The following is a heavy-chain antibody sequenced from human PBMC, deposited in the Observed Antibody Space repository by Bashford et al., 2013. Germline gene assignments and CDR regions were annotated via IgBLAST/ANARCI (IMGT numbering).Heavy chain of an antibody. J-gene: IGHJ6*04. Sequence: GGSLRLSCAASGFTFSSYSMNWVRQAPGKGLEWVAVISYDGSNKYYADSVKGRFTISRDNSKNTLYLQMNSLRAEDTAVYYCARAGGGDYYYYGMDGLGPNGTDRSPSPQ. D-gene: IGHD3-16*01. CDR1: GFTFSSYS. CDR3: ARAGGGDYYYYGMDG. CDR2: ISYDGSNK. V-gene: IGHV3-30*03.